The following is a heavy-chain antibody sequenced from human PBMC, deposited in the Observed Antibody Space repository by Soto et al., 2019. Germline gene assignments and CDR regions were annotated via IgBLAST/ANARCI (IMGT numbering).Heavy chain of an antibody. CDR3: ARDSNGIAVAGTWFDP. CDR1: GYIFTSYY. V-gene: IGHV1-46*01. CDR2: INPFDGSR. D-gene: IGHD6-19*01. Sequence: ASVKVSCKASGYIFTSYYIHWVRQAPGQGLEWMGWINPFDGSRMFAQSFQGRVTMTRDTSTSTVYMEVSSLRSEDTAVYYCARDSNGIAVAGTWFDPWGQGTLVTVSS. J-gene: IGHJ5*02.